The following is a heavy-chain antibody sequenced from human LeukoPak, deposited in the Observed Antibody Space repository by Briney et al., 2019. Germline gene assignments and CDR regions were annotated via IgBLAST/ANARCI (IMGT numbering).Heavy chain of an antibody. CDR1: GFTFSSYS. J-gene: IGHJ3*02. V-gene: IGHV3-48*04. D-gene: IGHD3-3*02. Sequence: GGSLRLSCAASGFTFSSYSMNWVRQAPGKGLERVSYISSSSSTIYYADSVKGRFTISRDNAKNSLYLQMNSLRAEDTAVYYCARPAHFDAFDIWGQGTMVTVSS. CDR2: ISSSSSTI. CDR3: ARPAHFDAFDI.